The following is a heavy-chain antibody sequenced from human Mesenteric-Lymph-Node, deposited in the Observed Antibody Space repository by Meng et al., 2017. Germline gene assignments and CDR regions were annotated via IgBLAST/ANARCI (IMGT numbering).Heavy chain of an antibody. CDR1: GFTFSSYE. CDR3: ARDRYCSGGSCNFPFDY. V-gene: IGHV3-48*03. Sequence: GESLKISCAASGFTFSSYEMNWVRQAPGKGLEWVSYISSSGSTIYYADSVKGRFTISRDNAKNSLYLQMNSLRAEDTAVYYCARDRYCSGGSCNFPFDYWGQGTQVTVSS. CDR2: ISSSGSTI. D-gene: IGHD2-15*01. J-gene: IGHJ4*02.